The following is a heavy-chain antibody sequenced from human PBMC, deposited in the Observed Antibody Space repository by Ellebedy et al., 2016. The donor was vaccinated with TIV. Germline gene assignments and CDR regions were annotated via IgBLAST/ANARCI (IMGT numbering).Heavy chain of an antibody. CDR3: ARGKRGYDYVTNYYYYGMDV. CDR2: IIPIFGTA. Sequence: ASVKVSCKASGGTFSSYAISWVRQAPGQGLEWMGGIIPIFGTANYAQKFQGRVTITADESTSTAYMELSSLRSEDTAVYYCARGKRGYDYVTNYYYYGMDVWGQGTTVTVSS. J-gene: IGHJ6*02. CDR1: GGTFSSYA. D-gene: IGHD5-12*01. V-gene: IGHV1-69*13.